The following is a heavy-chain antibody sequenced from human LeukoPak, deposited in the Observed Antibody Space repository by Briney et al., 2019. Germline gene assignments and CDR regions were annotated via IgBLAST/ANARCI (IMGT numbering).Heavy chain of an antibody. CDR1: GFTFSSYA. D-gene: IGHD3-16*01. V-gene: IGHV3-23*01. CDR2: ISGSGGST. J-gene: IGHJ6*03. CDR3: ARHIMITFGGVIAPMDV. Sequence: GGSLRLPCAASGFTFSSYAMSWVRQAPGKGLEWVSAISGSGGSTYYADSVKGRFTISRDNSKNTLYLQMNSLRAEDTAVYYCARHIMITFGGVIAPMDVWGKGTTVTISS.